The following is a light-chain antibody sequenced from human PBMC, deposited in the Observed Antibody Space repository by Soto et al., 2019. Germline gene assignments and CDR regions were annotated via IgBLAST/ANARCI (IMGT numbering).Light chain of an antibody. CDR1: SGDVGAFDY. CDR3: SSYAHGSTYV. CDR2: EVN. J-gene: IGLJ1*01. Sequence: QSALTQPPSASGSPGQSVTISCSGTSGDVGAFDYVSWYQQHPGKAPKLMLYEVNKRPSGVPDRFSGSKSGNTASLTVSGLQAEDEADYYCSSYAHGSTYVFGTGTKLTVL. V-gene: IGLV2-8*01.